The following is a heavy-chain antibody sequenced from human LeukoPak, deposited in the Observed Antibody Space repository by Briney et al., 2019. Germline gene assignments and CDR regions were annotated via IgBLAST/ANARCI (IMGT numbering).Heavy chain of an antibody. J-gene: IGHJ4*02. Sequence: GGSLRLSCVVSGFTFNNAWMNWIRQAPGKGLEWVGRIKSKTDGGAADYSAPVKGRSIISREDSKNTLFLQMDSLKTEDTAMYYCTRDRRDSSGWYGGFDYWGQGTLVTVSS. CDR3: TRDRRDSSGWYGGFDY. CDR1: GFTFNNAW. CDR2: IKSKTDGGAA. V-gene: IGHV3-15*07. D-gene: IGHD6-19*01.